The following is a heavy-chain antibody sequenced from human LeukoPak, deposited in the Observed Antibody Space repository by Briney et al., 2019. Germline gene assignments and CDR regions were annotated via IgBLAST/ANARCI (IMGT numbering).Heavy chain of an antibody. Sequence: SETLSLTCAVSGYSISSGYYWGWIRQPPGKGLEWIGSIYHSGSTYYNPSLKSRVTISVDTSKNQFSLKLSSVTAADTAVYYRARVYCSSTSCYFLPLNWFDPWGQGTLVTVSS. J-gene: IGHJ5*02. V-gene: IGHV4-38-2*01. CDR3: ARVYCSSTSCYFLPLNWFDP. CDR2: IYHSGST. CDR1: GYSISSGYY. D-gene: IGHD2-2*01.